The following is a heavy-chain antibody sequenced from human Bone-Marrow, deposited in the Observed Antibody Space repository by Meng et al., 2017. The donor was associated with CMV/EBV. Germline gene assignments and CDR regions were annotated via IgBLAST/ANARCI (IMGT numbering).Heavy chain of an antibody. D-gene: IGHD7-27*01. CDR1: GFTFSSYA. Sequence: GGSLRLSCAASGFTFSSYAMSWVRQAPGKGLECVSAISGSGGSTYYADSVKGRFTISRDNSKNTLYLQMNSLRAEDTAVYYCAKDRQGLTGAFDYWGQGTLVTVSS. CDR3: AKDRQGLTGAFDY. J-gene: IGHJ4*02. CDR2: ISGSGGST. V-gene: IGHV3-23*01.